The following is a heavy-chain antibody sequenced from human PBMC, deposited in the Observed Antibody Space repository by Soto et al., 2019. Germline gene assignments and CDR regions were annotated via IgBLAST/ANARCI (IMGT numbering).Heavy chain of an antibody. V-gene: IGHV4-31*03. CDR1: GSSITSGSYY. CDR2: IHPSGST. CDR3: ARGPDDSKSGY. J-gene: IGHJ4*02. Sequence: SETLSLTCTVSGSSITSGSYYWNWIRQSPGKVLEWIGCIHPSGSTHYNPSLQSRVSILXXXSXKXFXLXXXSVTXADTALYYCARGPDDSKSGYWAQGILVTVSS. D-gene: IGHD4-4*01.